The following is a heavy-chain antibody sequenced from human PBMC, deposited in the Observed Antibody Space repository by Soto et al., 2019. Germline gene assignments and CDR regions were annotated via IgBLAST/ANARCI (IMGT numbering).Heavy chain of an antibody. J-gene: IGHJ4*02. Sequence: GGSLRLSCAASGFTFSSYAMHWVRQAPGKGLEWVAVISYDGSNKYYADSVKGRFTISRDNSKNTLYLQMNSLRAEDTAVYYCARRKGIQLWYFDYWGQGTLVTVSS. CDR2: ISYDGSNK. CDR3: ARRKGIQLWYFDY. D-gene: IGHD5-18*01. CDR1: GFTFSSYA. V-gene: IGHV3-30*04.